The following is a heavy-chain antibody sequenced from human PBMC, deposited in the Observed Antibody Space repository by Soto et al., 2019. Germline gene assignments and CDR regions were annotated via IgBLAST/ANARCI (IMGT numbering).Heavy chain of an antibody. J-gene: IGHJ6*02. CDR3: ARGSVVVVVAATVGPYYYGMDV. CDR1: GYTFTSYY. V-gene: IGHV1-46*01. D-gene: IGHD2-15*01. Sequence: GAPVKVSFKASGYTFTSYYMHWLRQAPGQGLEWMGIINPSGGSTSYAQKFQGRVTMTRDTSTSTVYMELSSLRSEDTAVYYCARGSVVVVVAATVGPYYYGMDVWGQGTTVTVSS. CDR2: INPSGGST.